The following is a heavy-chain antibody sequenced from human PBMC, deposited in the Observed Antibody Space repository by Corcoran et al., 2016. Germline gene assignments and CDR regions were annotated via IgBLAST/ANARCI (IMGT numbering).Heavy chain of an antibody. CDR2: IIPIFGTA. V-gene: IGHV1-69*01. D-gene: IGHD6-6*01. Sequence: QVQLVQSGAEVKKPGSSVKVSCKASGGTFSSYAISWVRQAPGQGLEWMGGIIPIFGTANYAQKFQGRVTITADESTSTAYMGLSSLRSEDTAVYYCASHSSPKYSSSRGYYYYGMDVWGQGTTVTVSS. CDR1: GGTFSSYA. CDR3: ASHSSPKYSSSRGYYYYGMDV. J-gene: IGHJ6*02.